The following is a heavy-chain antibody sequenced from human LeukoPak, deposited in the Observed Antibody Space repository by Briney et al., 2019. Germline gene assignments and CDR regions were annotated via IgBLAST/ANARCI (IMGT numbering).Heavy chain of an antibody. CDR3: ARMGDSSGYYNDAFDI. J-gene: IGHJ3*02. Sequence: GASVKVSCKASGYTFTSYDINWVRQATGQGLEWMGWMNPNSGNTGYAQKFQGRVTITRNTSISTAYMELSSLRSEDTAVYYCARMGDSSGYYNDAFDIWGQGTMVTVSS. D-gene: IGHD3-22*01. CDR1: GYTFTSYD. CDR2: MNPNSGNT. V-gene: IGHV1-8*03.